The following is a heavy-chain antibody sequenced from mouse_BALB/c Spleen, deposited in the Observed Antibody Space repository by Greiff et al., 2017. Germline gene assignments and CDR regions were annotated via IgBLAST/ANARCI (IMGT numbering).Heavy chain of an antibody. D-gene: IGHD2-4*01. CDR2: ISTYYGDA. Sequence: QVQLQQSGAELVRPGVSVKISCKGSGYTFTDYAMHWVKQSHAKSLEWIGVISTYYGDASYNQKFKGKATMTVDKSSSTAYMELARLTSEDSAIYYCARAPSTMITTSWFAYWGQGTLVTVSA. CDR1: GYTFTDYA. CDR3: ARAPSTMITTSWFAY. V-gene: IGHV1S137*01. J-gene: IGHJ3*01.